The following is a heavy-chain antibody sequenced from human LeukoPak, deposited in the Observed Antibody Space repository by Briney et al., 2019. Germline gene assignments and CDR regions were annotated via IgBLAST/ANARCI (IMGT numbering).Heavy chain of an antibody. J-gene: IGHJ4*02. CDR1: GYSISSGYY. CDR2: IYHSGST. CDR3: ARSDSLRGLYYFDY. V-gene: IGHV4-38-2*02. Sequence: SETLSLTCTVSGYSISSGYYWGWIRQPPGKGLEWIGSIYHSGSTYYNPSLKSRVTISVDTSKNQFSLKLSSVTAADTAVYYCARSDSLRGLYYFDYWGQGTLVTVSS. D-gene: IGHD2-15*01.